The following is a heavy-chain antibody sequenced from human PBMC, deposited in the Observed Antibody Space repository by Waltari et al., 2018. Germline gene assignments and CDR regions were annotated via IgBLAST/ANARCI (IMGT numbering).Heavy chain of an antibody. Sequence: QVHLVQSGAEVKMPGASVKVSCKASGYTFSSLHINWVQQAAGQGPEWMGWMDPNTGDTRYAQEFQGRVTMTRDTSIGTVYVELSSLKSEDTAVYYCARGIAAGFDYWGQGTLISVSS. J-gene: IGHJ4*02. CDR3: ARGIAAGFDY. CDR1: GYTFSSLH. CDR2: MDPNTGDT. D-gene: IGHD6-13*01. V-gene: IGHV1-8*01.